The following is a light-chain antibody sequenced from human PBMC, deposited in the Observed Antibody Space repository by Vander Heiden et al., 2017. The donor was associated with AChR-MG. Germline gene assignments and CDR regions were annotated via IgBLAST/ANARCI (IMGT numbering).Light chain of an antibody. J-gene: IGKJ2*01. Sequence: DILMTQSPSSLSASVGDRVTIACRASQSISSYVNWYQQKPGKAPKLLISDASRLQSGVPSTFRGRGSWTGFNLTNRSLPPEEFGTYHCQQSYPPPYTFGQGTNLEI. CDR2: DAS. CDR1: QSISSY. CDR3: QQSYPPPYT. V-gene: IGKV1-39*01.